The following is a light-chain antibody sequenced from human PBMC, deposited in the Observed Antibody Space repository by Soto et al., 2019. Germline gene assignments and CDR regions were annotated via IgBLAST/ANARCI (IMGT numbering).Light chain of an antibody. V-gene: IGLV2-11*01. J-gene: IGLJ3*02. CDR1: SSDVGGYNY. CDR3: CSYAGSFLWV. CDR2: DVS. Sequence: QSALTQPRSVSGSPGQSVTISCTGTSSDVGGYNYVSWYQQHPGKAPKLMIYDVSKRPSGVPGRFSGSKSGNTASLTISGLQAEDEADYYCCSYAGSFLWVFGGGTKLTVL.